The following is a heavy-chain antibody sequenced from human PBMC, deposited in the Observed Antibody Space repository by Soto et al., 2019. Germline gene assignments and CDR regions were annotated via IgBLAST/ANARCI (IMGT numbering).Heavy chain of an antibody. CDR2: IDPSDSYT. D-gene: IGHD2-2*01. J-gene: IGHJ3*02. V-gene: IGHV5-10-1*01. CDR1: GYSFTSYW. CDR3: ARGGGFVVVPAADAFDI. Sequence: WESLKISCKGSGYSFTSYWISWVRQMPGKGLEWMGRIDPSDSYTNYSPSFQGHVTISADKSISTAYLQWSSLKASDTAMYYCARGGGFVVVPAADAFDIWGQGTMVTVSS.